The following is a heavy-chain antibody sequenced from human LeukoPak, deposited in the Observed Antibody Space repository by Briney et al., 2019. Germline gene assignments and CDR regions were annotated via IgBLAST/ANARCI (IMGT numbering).Heavy chain of an antibody. D-gene: IGHD3-9*01. CDR1: GYSISSGYY. Sequence: PSETLSLTCAVSGYSISSGYYWGWIRQPPGKGLEWLGGIYHSGSTSYNPPLKSRVTMSVDTAKNQFSLKLSSVTAADTAVYYCARLADYYDILTGYYTQYYFDYWGQGTLVTVSS. V-gene: IGHV4-38-2*01. J-gene: IGHJ4*02. CDR2: IYHSGST. CDR3: ARLADYYDILTGYYTQYYFDY.